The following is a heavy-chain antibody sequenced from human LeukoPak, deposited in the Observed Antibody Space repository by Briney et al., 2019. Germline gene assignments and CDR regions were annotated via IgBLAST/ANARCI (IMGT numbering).Heavy chain of an antibody. CDR2: ISRSGDTI. V-gene: IGHV3-48*03. CDR3: ARDYASDY. D-gene: IGHD3-10*01. CDR1: GFTFRRYE. J-gene: IGHJ4*02. Sequence: GGSLRLSCAASGFTFRRYEMNWVRQAPGKGLEWVSYISRSGDTIYFADSVKGRFTISRDNAKNSLYLQMSSLRDEDTAVYYCARDYASDYWGQGTLGTVSS.